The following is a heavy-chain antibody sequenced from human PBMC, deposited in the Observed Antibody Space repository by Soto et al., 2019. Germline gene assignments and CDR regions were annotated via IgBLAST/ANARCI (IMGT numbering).Heavy chain of an antibody. V-gene: IGHV4-39*01. CDR2: VFYTGFT. J-gene: IGHJ4*02. Sequence: AETLSLTCAVSGGSISGSYYYWDWLRQSPGRGPEWIGSVFYTGFTSYNPSLESRVSVSVDTSKNQFYLKVSAVTAADTAVYYCASSQKGYNWNYFDHWGQGALVTVSS. CDR1: GGSISGSYYY. CDR3: ASSQKGYNWNYFDH. D-gene: IGHD1-20*01.